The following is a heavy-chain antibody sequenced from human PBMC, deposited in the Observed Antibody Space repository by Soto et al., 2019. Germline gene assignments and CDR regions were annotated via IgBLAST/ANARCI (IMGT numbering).Heavy chain of an antibody. D-gene: IGHD5-12*01. CDR2: IYYSGST. Sequence: QVQLQESGPGLVKPSETLSLTCTVSGGSISSYYWSWIRQPPGKGLEWIGYIYYSGSTNYNPSLKSRVTISXXTXKXXFSLKLSSVTAADTAVYYCAREVEMATITDWYFDLWGRGTLVTVSS. J-gene: IGHJ2*01. CDR3: AREVEMATITDWYFDL. V-gene: IGHV4-59*12. CDR1: GGSISSYY.